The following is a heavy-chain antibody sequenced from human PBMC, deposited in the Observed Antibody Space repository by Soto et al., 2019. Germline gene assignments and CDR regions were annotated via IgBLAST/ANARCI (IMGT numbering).Heavy chain of an antibody. V-gene: IGHV1-3*01. CDR2: INAGNGNT. J-gene: IGHJ5*02. Sequence: QVQLVQSGAEVKKPGASVKVSCKASGYTFTSYAMHWVRQAPGQRLEWMGWINAGNGNTKYSQKFQGRVTITRDTTESTAYMELSSRRSEDTAVYCCARGFGELGPWGQGTLVTVSS. CDR3: ARGFGELGP. CDR1: GYTFTSYA. D-gene: IGHD3-10*01.